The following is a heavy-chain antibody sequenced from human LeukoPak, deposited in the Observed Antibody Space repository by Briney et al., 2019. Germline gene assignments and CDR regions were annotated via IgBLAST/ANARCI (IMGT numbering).Heavy chain of an antibody. V-gene: IGHV3-33*01. CDR1: GFTFRSYG. Sequence: GGSLRLSCAASGFTFRSYGMHWVRQAPGKGLEWVAVIWNDGSEKYSADSVKGRFTISRDNFKNTLDLQMNGLRVEDTAVYYCAREGVVAPIPVPYYLDYWGQGTLVTVSS. J-gene: IGHJ4*02. D-gene: IGHD5-12*01. CDR2: IWNDGSEK. CDR3: AREGVVAPIPVPYYLDY.